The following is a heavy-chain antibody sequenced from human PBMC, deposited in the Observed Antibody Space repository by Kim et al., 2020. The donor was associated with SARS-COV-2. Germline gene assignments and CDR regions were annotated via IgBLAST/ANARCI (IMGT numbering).Heavy chain of an antibody. J-gene: IGHJ4*02. V-gene: IGHV3-66*01. CDR1: GFTVSSNH. CDR3: SRDLLAAPH. CDR2: IYSGGSP. Sequence: GGSLRLSCAASGFTVSSNHMSLVRQAPGKGLEWVSFIYSGGSPYYRDSVKGRFYISRDTSKNTLYLQMNSLRAEDTAVYYCSRDLLAAPHWGQGTLVTVSS. D-gene: IGHD3-10*01.